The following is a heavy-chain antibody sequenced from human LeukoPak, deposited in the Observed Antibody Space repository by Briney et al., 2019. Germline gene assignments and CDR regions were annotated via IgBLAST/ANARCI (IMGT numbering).Heavy chain of an antibody. J-gene: IGHJ3*02. CDR1: GYTFTSYY. CDR2: INPSGGST. D-gene: IGHD3-22*01. V-gene: IGHV1-46*01. CDR3: ARVGHYYDSSGYQLSGAFDI. Sequence: ASVTVSCKASGYTFTSYYMHWVRQAPGQGLEWMGIINPSGGSTSYAQKFQGRVTMTRDTSTSTVYMELSSLRSEDTAVYYCARVGHYYDSSGYQLSGAFDIWGQGTMVTVSS.